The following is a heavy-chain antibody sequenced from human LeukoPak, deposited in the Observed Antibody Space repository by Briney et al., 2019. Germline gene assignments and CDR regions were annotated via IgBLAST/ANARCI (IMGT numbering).Heavy chain of an antibody. CDR3: ARRILPYYYDSSGYQDAFDI. D-gene: IGHD3-22*01. J-gene: IGHJ3*02. Sequence: SETLSLTCTVSGGSISSSSYYWAWIRQPPGKGLEWIGSIYYSGNTYYKSSLKSRVTIAVDTSKNQFSLKLSSVTAADTAVYYCARRILPYYYDSSGYQDAFDIWGQGTMVTVSS. V-gene: IGHV4-39*07. CDR1: GGSISSSSYY. CDR2: IYYSGNT.